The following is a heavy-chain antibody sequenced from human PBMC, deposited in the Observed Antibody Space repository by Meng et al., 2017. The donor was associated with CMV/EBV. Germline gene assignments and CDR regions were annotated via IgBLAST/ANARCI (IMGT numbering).Heavy chain of an antibody. CDR2: IYSGGGST. V-gene: IGHV3-23*03. Sequence: GESLKISCAASGFTFSSYAMSWVRQAPGKGLEWVSVIYSGGGSTYYADSVKGRFTISRDNSKNTLYLQMNSLRAEDTAVYYCAKTSVDYFDYWGQGTLVTVSS. D-gene: IGHD5/OR15-5a*01. CDR1: GFTFSSYA. J-gene: IGHJ4*02. CDR3: AKTSVDYFDY.